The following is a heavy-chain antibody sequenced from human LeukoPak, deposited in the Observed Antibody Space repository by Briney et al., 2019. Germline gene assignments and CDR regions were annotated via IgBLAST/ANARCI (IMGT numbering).Heavy chain of an antibody. V-gene: IGHV3-23*01. CDR2: ISGSGGST. Sequence: GGSLRLSCAASGFTFSSYAMSWVRQAPGKGLEWVSAISGSGGSTYYADSVKGRFTISRGNSKNTLYLQMNSLRAEDTAVYYCAKPLSSSGYYTDYWGQGTLVTVSS. J-gene: IGHJ4*02. CDR1: GFTFSSYA. D-gene: IGHD3-22*01. CDR3: AKPLSSSGYYTDY.